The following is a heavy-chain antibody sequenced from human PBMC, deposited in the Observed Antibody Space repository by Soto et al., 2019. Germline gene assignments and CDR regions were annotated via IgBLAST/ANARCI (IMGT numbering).Heavy chain of an antibody. J-gene: IGHJ4*02. CDR3: VRFSILVSGRGRGAFFDS. V-gene: IGHV3-7*03. CDR2: IKEDGSEK. Sequence: VRLSCAASGFTFSNYWMSWVRQVPGKGLAWVSNIKEDGSEKYYVDSVKGRFTISRDNAKNSVHLQMNSLRDEDTAVYYCVRFSILVSGRGRGAFFDSWGQGTPVTVSS. D-gene: IGHD6-19*01. CDR1: GFTFSNYW.